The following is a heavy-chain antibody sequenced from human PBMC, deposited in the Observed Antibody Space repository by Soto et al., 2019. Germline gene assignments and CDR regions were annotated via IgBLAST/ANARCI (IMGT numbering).Heavy chain of an antibody. CDR2: INHSGIT. CDR3: ARVMVAADTLYYYYYGMDV. J-gene: IGHJ6*02. V-gene: IGHV4-34*01. Sequence: PSATMSFTCAIYGGSFSGHSGSWISQTPGKGLEWIGEINHSGITKYTPSLKSRVTISVDTSKNQFSLKLSSVTAADTAIYYCARVMVAADTLYYYYYGMDVWGQGTTVTVSS. D-gene: IGHD6-13*01. CDR1: GGSFSGHS.